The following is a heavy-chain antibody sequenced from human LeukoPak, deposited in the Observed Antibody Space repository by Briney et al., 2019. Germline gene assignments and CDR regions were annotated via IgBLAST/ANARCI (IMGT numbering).Heavy chain of an antibody. J-gene: IGHJ6*03. CDR1: GASISSNNYY. CDR3: ARVKKGDYMDV. Sequence: PSETLSLTCTVSGASISSNNYYWGWIRQPPGKGLEWIGSIYFIGITYYNPSLKSRITISVDTSKNQLPLKLNSVIAADTAVYYCARVKKGDYMDVWGKGTTVTVSS. CDR2: IYFIGIT. D-gene: IGHD3-16*01. V-gene: IGHV4-39*06.